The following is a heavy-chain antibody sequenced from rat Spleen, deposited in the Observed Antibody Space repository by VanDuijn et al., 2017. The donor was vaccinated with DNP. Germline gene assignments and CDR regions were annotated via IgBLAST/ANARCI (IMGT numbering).Heavy chain of an antibody. CDR3: ARDDGALYAMDA. D-gene: IGHD1-7*01. CDR2: ISSDGSHT. Sequence: EVQLVESGGDLVQPGRSLKLSCAGSGFTFSDYYMAWVRQTPTKGLDWVASISSDGSHTYYRDSVKGRFTISRDNAKNTLYLQMNSLRSEDTATYYCARDDGALYAMDAWGQGTSVTVSS. V-gene: IGHV5-25*01. CDR1: GFTFSDYY. J-gene: IGHJ4*01.